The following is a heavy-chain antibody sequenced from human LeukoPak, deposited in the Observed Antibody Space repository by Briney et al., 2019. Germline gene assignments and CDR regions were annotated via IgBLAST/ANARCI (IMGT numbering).Heavy chain of an antibody. J-gene: IGHJ4*02. CDR2: IGGSGGST. D-gene: IGHD6-13*01. CDR3: ANTEGYSSSWYENYFDY. V-gene: IGHV3-23*01. CDR1: GFTFSSYA. Sequence: GGSLRLSCAASGFTFSSYAMSWVRQAPGKGLEWVSAIGGSGGSTYYADSVKGRFTISRDNSKNTLYLQMNSLRAEDTAVYYCANTEGYSSSWYENYFDYWGQGTLVTVSS.